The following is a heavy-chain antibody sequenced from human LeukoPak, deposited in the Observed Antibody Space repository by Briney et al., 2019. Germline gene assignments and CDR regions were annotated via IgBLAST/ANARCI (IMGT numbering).Heavy chain of an antibody. CDR3: AYGSGSYAVGFY. CDR2: ISAYNGDT. J-gene: IGHJ4*02. Sequence: ASVKVSCKASGYTFTSYGINWVRQAPGQGLEWMGWISAYNGDTNYAQKLQGRVTMTTDTSTSTAYMELRSLRSDDTTVYYCAYGSGSYAVGFYWGQGTLVTVSS. D-gene: IGHD3-10*01. CDR1: GYTFTSYG. V-gene: IGHV1-18*01.